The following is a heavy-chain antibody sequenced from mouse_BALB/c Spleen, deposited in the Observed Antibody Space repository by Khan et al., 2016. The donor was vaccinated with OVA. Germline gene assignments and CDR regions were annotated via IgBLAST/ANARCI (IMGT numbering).Heavy chain of an antibody. CDR2: IYPFNDGT. J-gene: IGHJ2*01. CDR3: ARNYSSDVSFDP. V-gene: IGHV1S136*01. Sequence: VQLQQSGPELVKPGVSVKMSCTASGYTFTSSVIHWVRQKSGQGLDWIGYIYPFNDGTKYNEKFEGKATLTSDKSSLTAYMGLSCLTSKDYSFYYCARNYSSDVSFDPWRQGTARTV. CDR1: GYTFTSSV. D-gene: IGHD2-12*01.